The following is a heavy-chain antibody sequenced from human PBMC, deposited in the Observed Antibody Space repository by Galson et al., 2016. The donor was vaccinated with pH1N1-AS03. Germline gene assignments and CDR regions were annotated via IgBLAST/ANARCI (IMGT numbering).Heavy chain of an antibody. Sequence: SLRLSCAVSGFSFSVFWMRWVRQAPGKGLESVANIKNDGSDQYYVDSLKGRFTISRDNSRNTVSLQMNSLRVEDTAVYYCAKTTGGVSKSGAFDVWGQGTMVTVSS. CDR1: GFSFSVFW. CDR2: IKNDGSDQ. CDR3: AKTTGGVSKSGAFDV. J-gene: IGHJ3*01. V-gene: IGHV3-7*03. D-gene: IGHD1-1*01.